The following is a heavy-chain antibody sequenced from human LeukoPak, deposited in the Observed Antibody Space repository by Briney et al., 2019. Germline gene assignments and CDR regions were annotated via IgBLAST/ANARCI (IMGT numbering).Heavy chain of an antibody. CDR1: GFTFSISW. V-gene: IGHV3-74*01. CDR2: INSDGSRT. J-gene: IGHJ6*03. CDR3: ARDYSKVGYYYYMDV. Sequence: GGSLRLSCAASGFTFSISWMHWVRQAPGKGLAWVSHINSDGSRTDYADSVRGRFTISRDNAKNTLYLQMNSLRAEDTAVYYCARDYSKVGYYYYMDVWGKGTTVTVSS. D-gene: IGHD4-11*01.